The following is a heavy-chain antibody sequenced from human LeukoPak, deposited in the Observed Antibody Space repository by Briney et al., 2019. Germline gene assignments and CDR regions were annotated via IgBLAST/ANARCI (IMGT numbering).Heavy chain of an antibody. J-gene: IGHJ4*02. Sequence: PSETLSLTCTVSGGSISSYYWSWIRQPPGKGLEWIGYIYYSGSTNYNPSLKSRVTISVDTSKNQFSLKLSSVTAADTAVYYCARDLTYGLDYWGQGTLVTVSS. CDR2: IYYSGST. D-gene: IGHD4-17*01. V-gene: IGHV4-59*01. CDR1: GGSISSYY. CDR3: ARDLTYGLDY.